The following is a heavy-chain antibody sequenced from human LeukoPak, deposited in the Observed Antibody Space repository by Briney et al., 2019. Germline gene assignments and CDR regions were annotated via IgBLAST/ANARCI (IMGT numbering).Heavy chain of an antibody. CDR1: GGSVSSGSDY. Sequence: SETLSLTCTVSGGSVSSGSDYWSWIRQPPGKGLEWIGYIYYSGSTNYNPSLKSRVTISVDASKYQFSLKLSSVTAADTAVYYCARTGSRYCSGGSCSYSDYWGQGTLVTVSS. CDR2: IYYSGST. V-gene: IGHV4-61*01. D-gene: IGHD2-15*01. CDR3: ARTGSRYCSGGSCSYSDY. J-gene: IGHJ4*02.